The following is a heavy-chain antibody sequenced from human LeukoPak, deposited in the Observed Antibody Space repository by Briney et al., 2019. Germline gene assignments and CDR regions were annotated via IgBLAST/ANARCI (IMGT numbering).Heavy chain of an antibody. CDR2: ISSSGSTI. Sequence: GGSLSLSCAASGFTFSDYYMSWIRQAPGKGLEWVSYISSSGSTIYYADSVKGRFTISRDNAKNSLYLQMNSLRAEDTAVYYCASLCSSTSCYYYGMDVWGQGTTVTVSS. CDR1: GFTFSDYY. D-gene: IGHD2-2*01. J-gene: IGHJ6*02. V-gene: IGHV3-11*01. CDR3: ASLCSSTSCYYYGMDV.